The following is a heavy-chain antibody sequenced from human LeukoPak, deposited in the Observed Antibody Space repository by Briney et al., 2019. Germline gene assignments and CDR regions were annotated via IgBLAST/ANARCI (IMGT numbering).Heavy chain of an antibody. D-gene: IGHD1-26*01. CDR2: ISYDGSNK. Sequence: GRSLRLSCAASGFTFSSYAMHWVRQAPGKGLEWVAVISYDGSNKYYADSVKGRFTISRDNSKNTLYLQMNSLRVEDTALYYCVKDRLAWDLDYWGQGTLVTVSS. CDR1: GFTFSSYA. J-gene: IGHJ4*02. CDR3: VKDRLAWDLDY. V-gene: IGHV3-30-3*01.